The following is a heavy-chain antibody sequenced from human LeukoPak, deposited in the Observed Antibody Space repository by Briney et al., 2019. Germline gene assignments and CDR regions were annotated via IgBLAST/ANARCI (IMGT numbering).Heavy chain of an antibody. Sequence: RSGGSLRLSCAASGFTFSSYSMNWVRQAPGKGLEWVSSISSSSSYIYYADSVKGRFTISRDNAKNSLYLQIYSLRAEDTAVYYCARDKNYYDSSGYYYDYWFDLWGQGTPVTVSS. CDR3: ARDKNYYDSSGYYYDYWFDL. CDR2: ISSSSSYI. D-gene: IGHD3-22*01. V-gene: IGHV3-21*01. CDR1: GFTFSSYS. J-gene: IGHJ5*02.